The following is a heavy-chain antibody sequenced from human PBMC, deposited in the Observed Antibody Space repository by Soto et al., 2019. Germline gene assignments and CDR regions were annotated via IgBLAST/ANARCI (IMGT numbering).Heavy chain of an antibody. D-gene: IGHD3-22*01. CDR2: IYYSGST. V-gene: IGHV4-61*01. J-gene: IGHJ4*02. CDR3: ARGERNYYDSSGPDY. CDR1: GGSVSSGSYY. Sequence: KASETLSLTCTVSGGSVSSGSYYWSWIRQPPGKGLEWIGYIYYSGSTNYNPSLKSRVTISVDTSKNQFSLKLSSVTAADTAVYYCARGERNYYDSSGPDYWGQGALVTVSS.